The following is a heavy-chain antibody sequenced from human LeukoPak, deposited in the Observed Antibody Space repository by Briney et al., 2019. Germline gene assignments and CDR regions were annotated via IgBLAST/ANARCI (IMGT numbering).Heavy chain of an antibody. D-gene: IGHD2-2*02. CDR2: ISWNSGSI. V-gene: IGHV3-9*01. CDR1: GFTFDDYA. Sequence: GRSLRLSCAASGFTFDDYAMHWVRQAPGKGLEWVSGISWNSGSIGYADSVKGRFTISRDNSKNTLYLQMNSLRAEDTAVYYCARGGCSSTSCYIGYWGQGTLVTVSS. CDR3: ARGGCSSTSCYIGY. J-gene: IGHJ4*02.